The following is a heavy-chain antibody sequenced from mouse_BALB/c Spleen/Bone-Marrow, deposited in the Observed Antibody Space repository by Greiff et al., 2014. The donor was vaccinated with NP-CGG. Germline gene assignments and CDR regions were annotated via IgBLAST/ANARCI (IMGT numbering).Heavy chain of an antibody. CDR1: GYSITSGYS. J-gene: IGHJ2*01. CDR2: IHYSGTT. CDR3: ARRNGNYYFDY. V-gene: IGHV3-1*02. Sequence: EVKLQESGPDLVKPSQSPSLTCTVTGYSITSGYSWHWIRQFPGNKLEWMGYIHYSGTTNYNPSLKSRISITRDTSKNQFFLQLNFVTTEDTATYYCARRNGNYYFDYWGQGTTLTVSS. D-gene: IGHD2-1*01.